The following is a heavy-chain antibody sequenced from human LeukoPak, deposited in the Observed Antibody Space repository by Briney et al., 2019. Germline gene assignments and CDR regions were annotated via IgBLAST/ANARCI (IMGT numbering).Heavy chain of an antibody. CDR2: ISGSGGRT. Sequence: GGSERLSCAPSGFTFSSYAMRWVRQARGEGLECVSSISGSGGRTYYADSVKGRFTISRDNSKNTLYLQMNSLRAEDTAVYYCAKEPSGYFDWLPWFDPWGQGTLVTVSS. CDR3: AKEPSGYFDWLPWFDP. D-gene: IGHD3-9*01. V-gene: IGHV3-23*01. CDR1: GFTFSSYA. J-gene: IGHJ5*02.